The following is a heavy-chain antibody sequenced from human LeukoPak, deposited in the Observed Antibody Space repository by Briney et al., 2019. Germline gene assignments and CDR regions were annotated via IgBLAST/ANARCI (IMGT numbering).Heavy chain of an antibody. J-gene: IGHJ4*02. V-gene: IGHV3-66*01. CDR3: ARDLSGYSYAFGGDL. CDR1: GFTISANF. CDR2: MYSVGST. D-gene: IGHD5-12*01. Sequence: GGSLRLSCAASGFTISANFMSWVRQAPGKGLEWVSIMYSVGSTFYADSVKGRFTISRDPSKNSLDLQMDSLRVDDTAVYYCARDLSGYSYAFGGDLWGQGTLVTVSS.